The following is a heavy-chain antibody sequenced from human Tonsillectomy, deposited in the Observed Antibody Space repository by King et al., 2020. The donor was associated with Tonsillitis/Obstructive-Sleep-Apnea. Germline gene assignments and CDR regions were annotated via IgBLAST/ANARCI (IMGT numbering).Heavy chain of an antibody. D-gene: IGHD4-17*01. CDR3: ARDWDDYGDFNFDY. CDR2: INSDGSST. J-gene: IGHJ4*02. Sequence: VQLVESGGGLVQPGGSLRLSCAASGFTFSSYWMHWVRQAPGKGLVWVSRINSDGSSTSYAESVKGRFTISRDNAKNTLYLQMNSLRAEDTAVYYCARDWDDYGDFNFDYWGQGTLVTVSS. V-gene: IGHV3-74*01. CDR1: GFTFSSYW.